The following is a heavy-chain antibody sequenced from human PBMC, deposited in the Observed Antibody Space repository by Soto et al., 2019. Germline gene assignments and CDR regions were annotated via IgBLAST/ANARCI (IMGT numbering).Heavy chain of an antibody. Sequence: PGGSLRLSCAASGFTFSSYPMSWVRQAPGKGLEWVSAISGSGVSTYYADSVKGRFTISRDNSKNTLYLQMNSLRAEDTAVYYCAKSPGMYYYDSSGYYHYDYWGQGTLVTVSS. CDR2: ISGSGVST. CDR3: AKSPGMYYYDSSGYYHYDY. V-gene: IGHV3-23*01. CDR1: GFTFSSYP. J-gene: IGHJ4*02. D-gene: IGHD3-22*01.